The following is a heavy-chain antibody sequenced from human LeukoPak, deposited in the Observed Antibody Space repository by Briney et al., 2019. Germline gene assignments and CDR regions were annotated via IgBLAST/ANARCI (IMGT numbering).Heavy chain of an antibody. CDR1: GFTFSSYG. V-gene: IGHV3-30*03. Sequence: SGGSLRLSCAASGFTFSSYGMHWVRQAPGKGLEWVAVISYDGYNIFYADSVKGRFTISRDNSKNTLYLQMNSLRTEDTALYYCARDRSPIVMVVAATPPPMKSSTPPHYWGHGALVTVSS. CDR3: ARDRSPIVMVVAATPPPMKSSTPPHY. D-gene: IGHD2-15*01. J-gene: IGHJ4*01. CDR2: ISYDGYNI.